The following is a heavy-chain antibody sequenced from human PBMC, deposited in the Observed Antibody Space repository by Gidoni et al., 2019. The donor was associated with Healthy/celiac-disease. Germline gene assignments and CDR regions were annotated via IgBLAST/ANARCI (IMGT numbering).Heavy chain of an antibody. CDR2: MNTTSGNT. V-gene: IGHV1-8*01. CDR1: GYTFTSYD. J-gene: IGHJ4*02. D-gene: IGHD3-10*01. CDR3: ARGRNQELWFREGIDY. Sequence: QVQLVQSVAEVKKPGASVKVSCKASGYTFTSYDINWVRQATGQGLEWMGWMNTTSGNTGDGQKFKGRVTMTRNTAISTDYMELSSLRSEDTAGYYCARGRNQELWFREGIDYWGQGTLVTVSS.